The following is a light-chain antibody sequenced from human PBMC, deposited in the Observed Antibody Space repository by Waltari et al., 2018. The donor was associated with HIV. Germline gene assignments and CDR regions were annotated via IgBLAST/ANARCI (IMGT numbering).Light chain of an antibody. CDR1: SSNIGAGSG. Sequence: QSVLTQPPSVSGAPGQRVTITCPGSSSNIGAGSGVRWYQQLPGTAPKLLIYGNSNRPSGVPDRFSGSKSGTSASLAITGLQAEDEADYYCQSYDSSLSGSVFGGGTKLTVL. CDR2: GNS. J-gene: IGLJ3*02. V-gene: IGLV1-40*01. CDR3: QSYDSSLSGSV.